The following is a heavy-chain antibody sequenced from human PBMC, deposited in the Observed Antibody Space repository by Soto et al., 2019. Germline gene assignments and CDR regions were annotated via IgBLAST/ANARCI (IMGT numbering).Heavy chain of an antibody. J-gene: IGHJ6*02. D-gene: IGHD2-2*01. Sequence: QVQLVQSGAEVKKPGSSVKVSCKASGGTFSSYAISWVRQAPGQGLEWMGGIIPIFGTANYAQKFQGRVTITADESTSTGYMELSSLRSEDTAVYYCAREGDIVLVPAARHNGTDVWGQGTTVTVSS. V-gene: IGHV1-69*12. CDR1: GGTFSSYA. CDR3: AREGDIVLVPAARHNGTDV. CDR2: IIPIFGTA.